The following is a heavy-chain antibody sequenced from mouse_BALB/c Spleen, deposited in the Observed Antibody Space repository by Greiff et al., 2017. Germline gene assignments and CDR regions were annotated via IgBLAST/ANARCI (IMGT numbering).Heavy chain of an antibody. J-gene: IGHJ3*01. CDR1: GYSFTSYW. D-gene: IGHD2-1*01. CDR2: IYPGNSDT. V-gene: IGHV1-5*01. Sequence: EVQRVESGTVLARPGASVKMSCKASGYSFTSYWMHWVKQRPGQGLEWIGAIYPGNSDTSYNQKFKGKAKLTAVTSASTAYMELSSLTNKDSAVYYCTSPIYYGNYPFAYWGQGTLVTVSA. CDR3: TSPIYYGNYPFAY.